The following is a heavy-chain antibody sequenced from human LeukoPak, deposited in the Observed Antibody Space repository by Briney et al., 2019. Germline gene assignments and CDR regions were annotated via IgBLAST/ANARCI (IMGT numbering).Heavy chain of an antibody. CDR1: GFSISIAW. Sequence: GGSLRLSCAASGFSISIAWMSWVRQAPGKGLGWVGRIKSKGDGETRDYAAPVKDRFIISRDDSKNMLYLQMNSLKTEDTAIYYCAAVGEWLSNAFNLWGQGTMVTVSA. CDR3: AAVGEWLSNAFNL. J-gene: IGHJ3*01. V-gene: IGHV3-15*01. CDR2: IKSKGDGETR. D-gene: IGHD3-22*01.